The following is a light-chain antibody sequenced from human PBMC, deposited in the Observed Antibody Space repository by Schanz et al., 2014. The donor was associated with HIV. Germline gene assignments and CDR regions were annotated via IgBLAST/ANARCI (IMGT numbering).Light chain of an antibody. Sequence: QSALTQPPSASGSPGQSVTISCTGTSSDVGDYNYVSWYQHHPGRAPRLLIYEVTKRPSGVPGRFSGSKSGNTASLTVSGLQAEDEADYYCSSYTFSSTLVFGGGTKLTVL. CDR1: SSDVGDYNY. CDR2: EVT. V-gene: IGLV2-8*01. CDR3: SSYTFSSTLV. J-gene: IGLJ3*02.